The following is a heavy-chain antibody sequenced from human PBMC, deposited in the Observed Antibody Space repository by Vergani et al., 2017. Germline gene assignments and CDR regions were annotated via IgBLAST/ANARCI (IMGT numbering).Heavy chain of an antibody. CDR1: GFTFSSYS. V-gene: IGHV3-21*01. CDR2: ISSSSSHI. D-gene: IGHD3-22*01. Sequence: EVQLVESGGGLVKPGGSLRLSCAASGFTFSSYSMNWVRQAPGKGLECVSCISSSSSHIYYADSVKGRFTISRDNAKNSLYLQMNSLRAEDTAVYYCARDGVNYYDSSGTNDYWGQGTLVTVSS. CDR3: ARDGVNYYDSSGTNDY. J-gene: IGHJ4*02.